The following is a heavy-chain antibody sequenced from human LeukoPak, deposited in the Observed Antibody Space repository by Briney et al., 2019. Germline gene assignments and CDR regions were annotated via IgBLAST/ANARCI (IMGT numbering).Heavy chain of an antibody. D-gene: IGHD3-22*01. J-gene: IGHJ5*02. CDR2: ISSSSSYI. CDR1: GLTFSNFK. Sequence: GGSLRLSCAVSGLTFSNFKMNWVRQAPGKGLEWVSSISSSSSYIYYADSVKGRFTISRDNAKNSLYLQMNSLRAGDTAVYYCARGVKPYYYDSSGYPNWFDPWGQGTLVTVSS. V-gene: IGHV3-21*01. CDR3: ARGVKPYYYDSSGYPNWFDP.